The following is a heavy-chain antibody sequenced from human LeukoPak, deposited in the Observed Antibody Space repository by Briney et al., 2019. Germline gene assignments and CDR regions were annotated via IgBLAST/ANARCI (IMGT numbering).Heavy chain of an antibody. CDR1: GFTFSSYA. Sequence: GGSLRLSCAASGFTFSSYAMSWVRQAPGKGLEWVSSISGSGGNTYYADSVKGRFTISRDNSKNTLYLQMNSLRAEDTAVYYCARAIYFDWLSIDYWGQGTLVTVSS. CDR2: ISGSGGNT. V-gene: IGHV3-23*01. CDR3: ARAIYFDWLSIDY. J-gene: IGHJ4*02. D-gene: IGHD3-9*01.